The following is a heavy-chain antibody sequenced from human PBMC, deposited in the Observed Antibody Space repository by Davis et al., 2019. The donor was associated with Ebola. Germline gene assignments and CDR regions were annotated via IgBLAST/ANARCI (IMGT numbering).Heavy chain of an antibody. CDR2: IWYDGSNK. V-gene: IGHV3-33*08. D-gene: IGHD6-19*01. Sequence: GESLKISCAASGFTFSGSAMHWVRQAPGKGLEWVAVIWYDGSNKYYTDSVKGRFTISRDNSKNTLYLQMNSLRAEDTAVYYCAGEGAVAGTNWFDPWGQGTLVTVSS. J-gene: IGHJ5*02. CDR1: GFTFSGSA. CDR3: AGEGAVAGTNWFDP.